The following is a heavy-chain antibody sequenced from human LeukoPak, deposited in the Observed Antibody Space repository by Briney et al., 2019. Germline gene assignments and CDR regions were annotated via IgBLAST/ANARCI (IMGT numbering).Heavy chain of an antibody. CDR3: AKDQANSYGSRGRGVTYGMDV. CDR1: GFTFSSYA. D-gene: IGHD5-18*01. CDR2: ISGSGGST. V-gene: IGHV3-23*01. Sequence: GGSLRLSCAASGFTFSSYAMSWVRQAPGKGLEWVSAISGSGGSTYYADSVKGRFTISRDNSKNTLYLQMNSLRAEDTAVYYCAKDQANSYGSRGRGVTYGMDVWGQGTTVTVSS. J-gene: IGHJ6*02.